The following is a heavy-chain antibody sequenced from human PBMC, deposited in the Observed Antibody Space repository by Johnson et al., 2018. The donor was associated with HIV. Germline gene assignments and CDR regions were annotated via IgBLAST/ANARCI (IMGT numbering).Heavy chain of an antibody. CDR1: GFTFSSYW. CDR2: IKQDGSEK. J-gene: IGHJ3*02. V-gene: IGHV3-7*04. D-gene: IGHD5-24*01. CDR3: ARPRRGMATNRDAFDI. Sequence: QLVESGGGLVQPGGSLRLSCVASGFTFSSYWMHWVRQAPGKGLEWVANIKQDGSEKYYVDSVKGRFTISRDNARNSLYLQMNSLRVEDTAVYYCARPRRGMATNRDAFDIWGQGTMVTVSS.